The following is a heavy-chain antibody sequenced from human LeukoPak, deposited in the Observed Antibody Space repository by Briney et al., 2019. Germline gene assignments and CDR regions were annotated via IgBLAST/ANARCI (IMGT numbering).Heavy chain of an antibody. Sequence: SETLSLTCAVSGYSISSGYYWGWIRQPPGKGLEWIGSIYHSGSTYYNPSLKSRVTISVDTSKNQFSLKLSSVTAADTAVYYCARINYGSVYRVFRGQPYYYYMDVWGKGTTVTVSS. CDR2: IYHSGST. D-gene: IGHD3-10*01. J-gene: IGHJ6*03. CDR3: ARINYGSVYRVFRGQPYYYYMDV. CDR1: GYSISSGYY. V-gene: IGHV4-38-2*01.